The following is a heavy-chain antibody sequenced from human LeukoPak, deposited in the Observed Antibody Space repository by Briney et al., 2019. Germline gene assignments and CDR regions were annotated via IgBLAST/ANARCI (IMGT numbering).Heavy chain of an antibody. CDR3: ASTWGDYGDFFFDY. V-gene: IGHV1-18*01. Sequence: GASVKVSCKASGYTFTSYGISWVRQAPGQGLEWMGWISAYNGNINYAQKLQGRVTMTTDTSTSTAYMELRSLRSDDTAVYYCASTWGDYGDFFFDYWGQGTLVTVSS. CDR2: ISAYNGNI. D-gene: IGHD4-17*01. J-gene: IGHJ4*02. CDR1: GYTFTSYG.